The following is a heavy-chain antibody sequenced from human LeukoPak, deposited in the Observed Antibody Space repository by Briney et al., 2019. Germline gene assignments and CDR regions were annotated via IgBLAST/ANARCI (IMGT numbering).Heavy chain of an antibody. CDR3: ARGRAGRGSGSSKVIDY. D-gene: IGHD3-10*01. V-gene: IGHV1-18*01. J-gene: IGHJ4*02. CDR2: ISAYNGNT. CDR1: GYTFTSYG. Sequence: GASVKVSCKASGYTFTSYGISWVRQAPGQGLEWMGWISAYNGNTNYAQKLQGRVTMTRNTSISTAYMELSSLRSEDTAVYYCARGRAGRGSGSSKVIDYWGQGTLVTVSS.